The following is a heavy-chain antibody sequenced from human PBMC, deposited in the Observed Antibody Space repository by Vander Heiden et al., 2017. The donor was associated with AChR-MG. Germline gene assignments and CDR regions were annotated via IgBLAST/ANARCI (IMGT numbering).Heavy chain of an antibody. CDR3: ARDWTDGYNPPSWVYGY. V-gene: IGHV3-7*01. Sequence: EVQLVESGGGLVQPGGSLRFSCAASGFPFSRFGRSWVRQAPGKGLEWVANIKQDGSEKYYVDSVKGRFTISRDNAKNSLYLQMNSLRAEDTAVYYCARDWTDGYNPPSWVYGYWGQGSLVTVSS. J-gene: IGHJ4*02. CDR1: GFPFSRFG. CDR2: IKQDGSEK. D-gene: IGHD5-12*01.